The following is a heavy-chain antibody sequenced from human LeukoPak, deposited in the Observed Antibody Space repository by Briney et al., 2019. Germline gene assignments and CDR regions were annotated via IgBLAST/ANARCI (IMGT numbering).Heavy chain of an antibody. J-gene: IGHJ4*02. CDR1: GGSFSGYY. CDR2: INHSGST. CDR3: ARGWKWLVLGPYYYWFDY. Sequence: SETLSLTCAVYGGSFSGYYWSWIRQPPGKGLEWIGEINHSGSTNYNPSLKSRVTISVDTSKNQFSLKLSSVTAADTAVYYCARGWKWLVLGPYYYWFDYWGQGTLVTVSS. V-gene: IGHV4-34*01. D-gene: IGHD6-19*01.